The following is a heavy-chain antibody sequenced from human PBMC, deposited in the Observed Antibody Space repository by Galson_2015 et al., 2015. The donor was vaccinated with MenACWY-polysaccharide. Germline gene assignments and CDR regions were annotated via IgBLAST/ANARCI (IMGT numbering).Heavy chain of an antibody. CDR3: ASPGRGDGVDY. CDR1: GASISSGDYY. CDR2: IYYNGDT. D-gene: IGHD2-21*02. V-gene: IGHV4-30-4*01. J-gene: IGHJ4*02. Sequence: TLSLPCSVSGASISSGDYYWTWIRQPPGRGLEWIGSIYYNGDTYYNPSLKSRLTISLDTSRNQFSLKLSSVTAADTAVYYCASPGRGDGVDYWGQGTLVTVSS.